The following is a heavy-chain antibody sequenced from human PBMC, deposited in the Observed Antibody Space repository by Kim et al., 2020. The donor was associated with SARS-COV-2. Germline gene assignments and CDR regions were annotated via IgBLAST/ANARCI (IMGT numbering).Heavy chain of an antibody. CDR1: GFTFSDYY. V-gene: IGHV3-11*01. Sequence: GGSLRLSCAASGFTFSDYYMSWIRQAPGKGLEWVSYISSSGSTIYYADSVKGRFTISRDNAKNSLYLQMNSLRAEDTAVYYCARDRRENYDFWSGYYTPLDYWGQGTLVTVSS. D-gene: IGHD3-3*01. CDR2: ISSSGSTI. J-gene: IGHJ4*02. CDR3: ARDRRENYDFWSGYYTPLDY.